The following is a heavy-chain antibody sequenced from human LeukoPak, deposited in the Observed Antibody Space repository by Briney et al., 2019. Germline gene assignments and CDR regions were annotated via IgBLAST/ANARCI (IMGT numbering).Heavy chain of an antibody. D-gene: IGHD4-11*01. V-gene: IGHV3-23*01. CDR3: AKDLARLTTVTTADY. CDR2: ISGSGGST. CDR1: GFTFSSYA. J-gene: IGHJ4*02. Sequence: GGSLRLSCAASGFTFSSYAMSWVRRAPGKGLEWVSGISGSGGSTYYADSVRGRLTISRDNSKNTLHLQMNSLRAEDTAVYYCAKDLARLTTVTTADYWGQGTLVTVSS.